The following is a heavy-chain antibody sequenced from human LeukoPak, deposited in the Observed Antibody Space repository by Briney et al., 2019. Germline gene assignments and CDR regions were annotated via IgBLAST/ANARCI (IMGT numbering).Heavy chain of an antibody. D-gene: IGHD5-12*01. CDR1: GYTFTSYG. CDR3: ARDLPHPSDGYNWDY. V-gene: IGHV1-18*01. Sequence: ASVKVSCKASGYTFTSYGISWVRQAPGQGLEWMGWISAYNGNTNYAQKLQGRVTMTTDTSTSTAYMELRSLRSDDTAVYYCARDLPHPSDGYNWDYWGQGTLVTVSS. CDR2: ISAYNGNT. J-gene: IGHJ4*02.